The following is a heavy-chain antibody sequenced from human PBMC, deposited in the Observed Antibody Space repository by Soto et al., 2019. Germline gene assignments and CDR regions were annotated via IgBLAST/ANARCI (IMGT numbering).Heavy chain of an antibody. CDR2: ISSSGLTT. J-gene: IGHJ5*01. CDR3: ARYGTRGDW. V-gene: IGHV3-48*03. Sequence: GGSLRLSTPASGFNFRMYEIHWVRKAPGKGLEWVSYISSSGLTTYYADFAEGRFTISRDNAKDSLYLHLNSLRVGDTAVYYCARYGTRGDWWGLGTQVTVSS. D-gene: IGHD3-10*01. CDR1: GFNFRMYE.